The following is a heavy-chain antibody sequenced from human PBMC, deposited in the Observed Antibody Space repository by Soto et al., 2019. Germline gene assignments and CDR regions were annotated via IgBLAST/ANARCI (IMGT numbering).Heavy chain of an antibody. CDR1: DYTFTSYG. D-gene: IGHD2-15*01. CDR2: ISAYNGNT. V-gene: IGHV1-18*01. Sequence: QVQLMQSGAEVKKPGASVKVSCKASDYTFTSYGIAWVRQAPGQELEWMGWISAYNGNTDYAQRFQGRVTMTTGASTSTAYMELRSLRNDDTAVYYCARVYSRFYSTSETDYWGQGTLVTVSS. J-gene: IGHJ4*02. CDR3: ARVYSRFYSTSETDY.